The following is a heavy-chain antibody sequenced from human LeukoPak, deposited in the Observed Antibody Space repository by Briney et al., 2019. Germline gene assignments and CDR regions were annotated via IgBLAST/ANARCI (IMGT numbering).Heavy chain of an antibody. CDR1: GGSFSGYY. CDR2: INHSGST. Sequence: SETLSLTCAVYGGSFSGYYWSWIRQPPGKGLEWIGEINHSGSTNYNPSLKSRVTISVDTSKNQFSLKLSSVTAADTAVYYCARRKWYYYYMDVWGKGTTVTVSS. D-gene: IGHD1-26*01. V-gene: IGHV4-34*01. CDR3: ARRKWYYYYMDV. J-gene: IGHJ6*03.